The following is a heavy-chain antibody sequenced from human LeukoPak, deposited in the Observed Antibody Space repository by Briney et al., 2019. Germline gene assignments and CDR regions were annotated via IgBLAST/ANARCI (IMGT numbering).Heavy chain of an antibody. CDR2: ISWDVGST. CDR1: GFTFDDYT. CDR3: AKDRLYGALDY. J-gene: IGHJ4*02. D-gene: IGHD3-16*01. V-gene: IGHV3-43*01. Sequence: GGSLRLSCAASGFTFDDYTMHWVRQAPGKGLECVSLISWDVGSTHYAHSVKGRFTISRDNSKNSLYLQMNTLRTEDTALYYCAKDRLYGALDYWGQGTLVTVSS.